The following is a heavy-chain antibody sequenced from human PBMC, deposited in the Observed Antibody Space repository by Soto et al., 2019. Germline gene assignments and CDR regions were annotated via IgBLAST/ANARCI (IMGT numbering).Heavy chain of an antibody. CDR3: AGNSSGYEFDY. CDR2: ISADGSNK. V-gene: IGHV3-30-3*01. J-gene: IGHJ4*02. Sequence: PGGSLRLSCAASGFIFSSYAMHWVRQAPGKGLEWVAVISADGSNKYYADSVKGRFTISRDNSKSTLYLQMNSLRPEDAAVYYCAGNSSGYEFDYWGQGTMVTVSS. D-gene: IGHD5-12*01. CDR1: GFIFSSYA.